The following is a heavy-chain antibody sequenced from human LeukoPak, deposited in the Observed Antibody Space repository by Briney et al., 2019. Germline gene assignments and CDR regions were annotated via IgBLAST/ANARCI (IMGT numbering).Heavy chain of an antibody. CDR3: AKDLHYGSADY. Sequence: GGSLRLSCAASGFTFSRHSINWVRQAPGKGLVWVSRINSDGSSTNYADSVKGRFTISRDNAKNALYLQMNSLRAEDTAVYYCAKDLHYGSADYWGQGTLVTVSS. V-gene: IGHV3-74*01. CDR2: INSDGSST. CDR1: GFTFSRHS. D-gene: IGHD3-10*01. J-gene: IGHJ4*02.